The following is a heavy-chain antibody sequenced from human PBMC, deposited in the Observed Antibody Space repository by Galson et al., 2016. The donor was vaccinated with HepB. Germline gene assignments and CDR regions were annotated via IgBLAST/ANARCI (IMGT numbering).Heavy chain of an antibody. Sequence: SLRLSCAASGFTFSIFAMHWVRQAPGKGLEYISTITSNGGSTHYADSVKGRFTISRDNSKSTLYLQMNSLRREDTAVYYCVTDETCSGNTFLEYWGQGTLVTVSS. V-gene: IGHV3-64D*06. J-gene: IGHJ4*02. D-gene: IGHD2-15*01. CDR3: VTDETCSGNTFLEY. CDR2: ITSNGGST. CDR1: GFTFSIFA.